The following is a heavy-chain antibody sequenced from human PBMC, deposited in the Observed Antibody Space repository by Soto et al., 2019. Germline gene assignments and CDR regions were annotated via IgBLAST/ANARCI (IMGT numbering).Heavy chain of an antibody. V-gene: IGHV5-51*01. D-gene: IGHD1-26*01. CDR1: GYTFTNYW. Sequence: GESLKISCQASGYTFTNYWIGWVRQMPGEGLEWMGIIYPDDSDTRYSPSFQGQVTISADKSTTTAYLQWSSLKASDTAMYYCARHSKFISGSRFDPWGQGTLVTVSS. CDR3: ARHSKFISGSRFDP. CDR2: IYPDDSDT. J-gene: IGHJ5*02.